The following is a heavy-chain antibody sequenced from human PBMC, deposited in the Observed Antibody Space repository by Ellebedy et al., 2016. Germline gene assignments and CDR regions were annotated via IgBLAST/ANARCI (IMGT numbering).Heavy chain of an antibody. V-gene: IGHV3-30*03. Sequence: GESLKISXAASGFIFSRYDIQWVRQAPGKGLEWVAIISRDGSNEHYTDSVKGRFTISRDNSKKTLYLQMSGLGAEDTAMYYCVTRHNGAYDLWGQGTMVTVSS. CDR1: GFIFSRYD. J-gene: IGHJ3*01. D-gene: IGHD2-8*01. CDR3: VTRHNGAYDL. CDR2: ISRDGSNE.